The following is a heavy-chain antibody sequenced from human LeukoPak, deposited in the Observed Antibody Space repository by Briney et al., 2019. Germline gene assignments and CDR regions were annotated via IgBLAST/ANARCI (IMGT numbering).Heavy chain of an antibody. CDR1: GFTFSSYS. CDR2: ISSSSSTI. J-gene: IGHJ4*02. Sequence: GGSLRLSCAASGFTFSSYSMNWVRQAPGKGLEWVSYISSSSSTIYYADSVKGRFTISRDNAKNSLYLQMNSLRAEDTAVYCCASAVLLWFGGYPDYWGQGTLVTVSS. V-gene: IGHV3-48*01. CDR3: ASAVLLWFGGYPDY. D-gene: IGHD3-10*01.